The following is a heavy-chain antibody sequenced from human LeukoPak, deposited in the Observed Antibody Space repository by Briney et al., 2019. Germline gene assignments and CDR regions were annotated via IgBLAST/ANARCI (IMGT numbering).Heavy chain of an antibody. J-gene: IGHJ4*02. Sequence: GRSLRLSCTASGFTVGDYAMSWVRQAPRKRLEWVGFIRSKAYGGTTEYAASVKGRFTISRDDSKSIAYLQMNSLKTEDTAVYYCTRDPIAVAGTAIDYWGQGTLVTVSS. CDR1: GFTVGDYA. D-gene: IGHD6-19*01. CDR2: IRSKAYGGTT. CDR3: TRDPIAVAGTAIDY. V-gene: IGHV3-49*04.